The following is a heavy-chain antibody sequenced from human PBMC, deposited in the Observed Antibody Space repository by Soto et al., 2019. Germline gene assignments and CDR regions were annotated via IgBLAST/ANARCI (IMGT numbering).Heavy chain of an antibody. Sequence: QVQLVPSGAEVKTPGSSLKVSCKVSGSRFSNYVISGVRQAPGHGLEWLGRIIPIFNSTKYAQSFQGRVPITSDKSTSTASLELSSLRSDDTAVYYCAREGRVNKAGYNGLVSLGYWGQGTLVTVSS. CDR1: GSRFSNYV. CDR2: IIPIFNST. CDR3: AREGRVNKAGYNGLVSLGY. D-gene: IGHD2-2*02. V-gene: IGHV1-69*06. J-gene: IGHJ4*02.